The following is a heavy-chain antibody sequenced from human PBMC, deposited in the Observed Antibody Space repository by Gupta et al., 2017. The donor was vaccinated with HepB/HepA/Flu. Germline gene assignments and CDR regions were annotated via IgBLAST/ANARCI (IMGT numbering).Heavy chain of an antibody. Sequence: QITLKESGPTLVKPTHTLTLTCTFAGFSLSTSGVGVGWIRQPPGKALEWLALSYGEDDKRYSPSLKSRLTITKDTSKNQVVLTMTNMDPVDTATYYGAHTTGTPNSNWFDPWGQGTLVTVSS. J-gene: IGHJ5*02. D-gene: IGHD1-1*01. V-gene: IGHV2-5*02. CDR3: AHTTGTPNSNWFDP. CDR2: SYGEDDK. CDR1: GFSLSTSGVG.